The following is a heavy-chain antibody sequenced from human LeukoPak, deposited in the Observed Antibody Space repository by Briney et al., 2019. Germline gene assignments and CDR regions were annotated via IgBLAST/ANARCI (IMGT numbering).Heavy chain of an antibody. CDR1: GYTFIDYY. J-gene: IGHJ4*02. CDR2: INPNSGGT. D-gene: IGHD2-15*01. Sequence: ASVKVSCKASGYTFIDYYIHWVRQAPGQGLEFLGWINPNSGGTSFAQKFQGRVTMTRDTSISTAYMELSRLRSDDTAVYYCARVGFCSGGLCPYYFDYWGQGTLVTVSS. V-gene: IGHV1-2*02. CDR3: ARVGFCSGGLCPYYFDY.